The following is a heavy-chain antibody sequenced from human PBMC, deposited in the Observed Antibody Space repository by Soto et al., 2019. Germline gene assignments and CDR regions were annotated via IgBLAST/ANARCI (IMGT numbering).Heavy chain of an antibody. Sequence: SETLSLTCTVSGGSISSSSYYWGWIRQPPGKGLEWIGSIYYTGSTYYNPSLKSRVTISIDTSKKQFSLKLSSVTAEDTAVYYCARAHNWNDAWYGYWGQGTLVTVSS. V-gene: IGHV4-39*01. J-gene: IGHJ4*02. D-gene: IGHD1-20*01. CDR1: GGSISSSSYY. CDR3: ARAHNWNDAWYGY. CDR2: IYYTGST.